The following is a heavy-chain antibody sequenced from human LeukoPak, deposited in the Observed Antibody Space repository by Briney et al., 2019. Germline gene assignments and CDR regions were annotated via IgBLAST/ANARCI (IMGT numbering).Heavy chain of an antibody. CDR3: ARRRYSGYDWDY. V-gene: IGHV5-51*01. D-gene: IGHD5-12*01. Sequence: GDSLKISCETSGFTFTTSWIGWVRQMPGTGLEWVGAIYPDDSDTRYSPSFQGQVRISADKSARTAYLQWASLKASDTAMYYCARRRYSGYDWDYWGQGTLVTVSS. J-gene: IGHJ4*02. CDR2: IYPDDSDT. CDR1: GFTFTTSW.